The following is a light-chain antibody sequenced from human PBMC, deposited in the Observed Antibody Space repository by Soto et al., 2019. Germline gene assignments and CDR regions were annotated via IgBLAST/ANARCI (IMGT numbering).Light chain of an antibody. CDR3: QSYDSSLSGYV. J-gene: IGLJ1*01. CDR1: SSDVGAYDY. CDR2: GNS. V-gene: IGLV1-40*01. Sequence: QSALAQPASVSGSPGQSITISCTGTSSDVGAYDYVSWYQQHSGTAPKLLIYGNSNRPSGVPDRFSGSKSGTSASLAITGLQAEDEADYYCQSYDSSLSGYVFGTGTKVTVL.